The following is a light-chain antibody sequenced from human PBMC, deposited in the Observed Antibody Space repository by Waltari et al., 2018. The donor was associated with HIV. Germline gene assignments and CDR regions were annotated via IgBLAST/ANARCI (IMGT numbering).Light chain of an antibody. J-gene: IGLJ2*01. V-gene: IGLV2-8*01. CDR1: SSDVGTYNY. Sequence: QSALTQPPSASGSAGQSVSISCTGTSSDVGTYNYVSWYRQHPGKAPKLMVYEVTKRPLGVPDRFSGSKSGNTASLTVSGLQAEDEADYYCSSYAGSNNVVFGGGTKLTVL. CDR2: EVT. CDR3: SSYAGSNNVV.